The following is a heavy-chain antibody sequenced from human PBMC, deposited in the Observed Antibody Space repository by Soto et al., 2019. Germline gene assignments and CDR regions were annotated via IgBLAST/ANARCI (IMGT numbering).Heavy chain of an antibody. V-gene: IGHV4-34*01. J-gene: IGHJ4*02. CDR2: INHSGST. CDR1: GGSFSGYY. Sequence: QVQLQQWGAGLLKPSETLSLTCAVYGGSFSGYYWSWIRQPPGQGLEWIGEINHSGSTNYNPSLKSRVTRAGDTSKNQVTLKLSAVTAADTAVYYCARGQPRYYYDSSGYYPATKPAYYFDYWGQGTLVTVSS. D-gene: IGHD3-22*01. CDR3: ARGQPRYYYDSSGYYPATKPAYYFDY.